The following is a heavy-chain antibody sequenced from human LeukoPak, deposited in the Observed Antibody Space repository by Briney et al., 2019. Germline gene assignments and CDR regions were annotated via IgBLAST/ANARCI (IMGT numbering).Heavy chain of an antibody. CDR1: GGSIISHY. Sequence: SETLSLTCTVSGGSIISHYWSWIRQPPGKGLEWIGYIYYGGSTNYNPSLKSRVTISVDTSKNQFSLKLSSVTAADTAVYYCARVTGTTVLDYWGQGTLVTVSS. CDR3: ARVTGTTVLDY. D-gene: IGHD1-1*01. CDR2: IYYGGST. J-gene: IGHJ4*02. V-gene: IGHV4-59*11.